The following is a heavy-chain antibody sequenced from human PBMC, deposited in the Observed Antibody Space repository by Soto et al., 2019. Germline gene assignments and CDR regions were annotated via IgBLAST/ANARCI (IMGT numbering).Heavy chain of an antibody. CDR3: AKSGSYYYYYGMDV. J-gene: IGHJ6*02. Sequence: PWGSLRLSCAASGFTFSSYAMSWVRQAPGKGLEWVSAISGSGGSTYYADSVKGRFTISRDNSKNTLYLQMNSLRAEDTAVYYCAKSGSYYYYYGMDVWGQGTTVNVSS. CDR1: GFTFSSYA. CDR2: ISGSGGST. V-gene: IGHV3-23*01. D-gene: IGHD1-26*01.